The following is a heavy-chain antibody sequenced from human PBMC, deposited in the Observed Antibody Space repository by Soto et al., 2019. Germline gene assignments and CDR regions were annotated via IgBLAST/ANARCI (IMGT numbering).Heavy chain of an antibody. CDR1: GFTFSSYG. V-gene: IGHV3-30*18. CDR3: AKDNLFGGNSNFDY. J-gene: IGHJ4*02. CDR2: ISYDGSNK. Sequence: QVQLVESGGGVVQPGRSLRLSCAASGFTFSSYGMHWVRQAPGKGLEWVAVISYDGSNKYYADSVKGQFTISRDNSKNTLYLQMSSLRAEDTAVYYCAKDNLFGGNSNFDYWGQGTLVTVSS. D-gene: IGHD2-21*02.